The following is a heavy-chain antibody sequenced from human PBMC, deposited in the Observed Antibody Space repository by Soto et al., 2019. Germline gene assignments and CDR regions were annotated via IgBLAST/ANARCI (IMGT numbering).Heavy chain of an antibody. Sequence: ASVKVSCKASGYTFTGYYMHWVRQAPGQGLEWMGWINPNSGGTNYAQKFQGWVTMTRDTSISTAYMELSRLRSDDTAVYYCARGVVVAVNWFDPWGQGTLVTVSS. D-gene: IGHD2-15*01. CDR2: INPNSGGT. CDR1: GYTFTGYY. V-gene: IGHV1-2*04. J-gene: IGHJ5*02. CDR3: ARGVVVAVNWFDP.